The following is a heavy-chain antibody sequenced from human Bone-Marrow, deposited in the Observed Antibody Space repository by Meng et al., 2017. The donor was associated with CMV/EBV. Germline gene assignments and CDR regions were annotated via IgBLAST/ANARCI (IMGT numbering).Heavy chain of an antibody. Sequence: ESLKISCTVSGGSISSSSYYWSWIRQPPGKGLEWIGEINHSGSTNYNPSLKSRVTISVDTSKNQFSLKLSSVTAADTAVYYCARGQTVGGDFWSGKDFDYWGQGTLVTVSS. CDR1: GGSISSSSYY. J-gene: IGHJ4*02. CDR3: ARGQTVGGDFWSGKDFDY. V-gene: IGHV4-39*07. D-gene: IGHD3-3*01. CDR2: INHSGST.